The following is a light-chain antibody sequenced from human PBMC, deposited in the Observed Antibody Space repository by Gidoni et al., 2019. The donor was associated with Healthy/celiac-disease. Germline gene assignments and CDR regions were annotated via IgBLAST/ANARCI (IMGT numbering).Light chain of an antibody. V-gene: IGKV3-20*01. CDR1: QSVSSSY. J-gene: IGKJ3*01. Sequence: IVFTQSPGTLSLSPGERATLSCRASQSVSSSYLAWYQQNPGQAPRLLIYGASSRATGIPDRFSGSGSGTDFTLTISRLEPEDVAVYDCQQYGSSPFTFGPGTKVDIK. CDR2: GAS. CDR3: QQYGSSPFT.